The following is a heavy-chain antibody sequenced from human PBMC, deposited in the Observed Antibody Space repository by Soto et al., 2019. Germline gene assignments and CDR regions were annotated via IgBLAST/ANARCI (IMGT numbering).Heavy chain of an antibody. J-gene: IGHJ5*02. D-gene: IGHD2-15*01. V-gene: IGHV4-31*03. CDR1: GGSISSGVYY. CDR2: IYYSGST. Sequence: QVQLQESVPGLVKPSQTLSLTCPVSGGSISSGVYYWSWIRQHPGKGLRWIGYIYYSGSTYYNPSLKSRVTISVDTSKNQFSLKLSSVTAADTAVYYCARDGRYCSGGSCYSGWFDPWGQGTLVTVSS. CDR3: ARDGRYCSGGSCYSGWFDP.